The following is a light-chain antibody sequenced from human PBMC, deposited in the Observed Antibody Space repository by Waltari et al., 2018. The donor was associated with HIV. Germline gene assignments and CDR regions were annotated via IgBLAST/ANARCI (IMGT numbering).Light chain of an antibody. CDR3: QQYNNWPRT. CDR1: QRVSSN. CDR2: GAS. V-gene: IGKV3-15*01. Sequence: EIVMTQSPATLSVSPGERATLSCRASQRVSSNLAWYQQKPGQAPRLLIYGASTRATGIPARFSGSGSATEFTLTISSLQSEDFAVYYCQQYNNWPRTFGQGTKVEIK. J-gene: IGKJ1*01.